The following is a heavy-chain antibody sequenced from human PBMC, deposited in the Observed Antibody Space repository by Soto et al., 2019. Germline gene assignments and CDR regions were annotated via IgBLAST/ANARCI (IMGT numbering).Heavy chain of an antibody. CDR1: GGSISSYY. Sequence: PSETLSLTCTVSGGSISSYYWSWIRQPPGKGLEWIGYIYYSGSTNYNPSLKSRVTISVDTSKNQFSLKLSSVTAADTAVYYCARERYCSGGSCYRPSNWFDPWGQGTLVTVSS. J-gene: IGHJ5*02. CDR2: IYYSGST. D-gene: IGHD2-15*01. CDR3: ARERYCSGGSCYRPSNWFDP. V-gene: IGHV4-59*01.